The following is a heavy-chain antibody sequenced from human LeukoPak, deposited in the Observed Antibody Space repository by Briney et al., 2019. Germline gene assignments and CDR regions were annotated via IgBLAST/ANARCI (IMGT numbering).Heavy chain of an antibody. CDR2: ISSSSSAI. CDR1: GFTFTTYT. Sequence: GGSLRLSCAASGFTFTTYTMNCVRQTPGKGLEWVSFISSSSSAIYYADSVKGRFTISRDNAKNSLFLQMNSMRAEDTAVYYCAREYSSSSGRAFDIWGQGTMVTVSS. CDR3: AREYSSSSGRAFDI. V-gene: IGHV3-48*01. D-gene: IGHD6-6*01. J-gene: IGHJ3*02.